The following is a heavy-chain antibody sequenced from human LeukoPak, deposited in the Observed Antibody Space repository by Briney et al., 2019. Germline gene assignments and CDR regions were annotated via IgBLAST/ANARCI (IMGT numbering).Heavy chain of an antibody. Sequence: GGSLRLSCAASGFTFSNYGMSWVRQAPGKGLEWVSTLSRSGDSPYYADSVKGRFTISRDNSKNTVYLQMNSLRAEDTAVYYCATGQYSLSDQIGGCDWFDPWGQGTLVTVSS. CDR2: LSRSGDSP. D-gene: IGHD5-18*01. V-gene: IGHV3-23*01. CDR1: GFTFSNYG. J-gene: IGHJ5*02. CDR3: ATGQYSLSDQIGGCDWFDP.